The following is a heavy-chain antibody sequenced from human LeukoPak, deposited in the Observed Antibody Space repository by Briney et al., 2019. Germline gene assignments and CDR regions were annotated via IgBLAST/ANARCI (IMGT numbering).Heavy chain of an antibody. Sequence: SEILSLTCTVSGGSISSYYWSWIRQPAGKGLEWIGRIYTSGSTNYNPSLKSRVTMSVDTSKNQFSLKLSSVTAADTAAYYCARVYGCSSTSCYTGDAFDIWGQGTMVTVSS. V-gene: IGHV4-4*07. D-gene: IGHD2-2*02. CDR2: IYTSGST. CDR3: ARVYGCSSTSCYTGDAFDI. CDR1: GGSISSYY. J-gene: IGHJ3*02.